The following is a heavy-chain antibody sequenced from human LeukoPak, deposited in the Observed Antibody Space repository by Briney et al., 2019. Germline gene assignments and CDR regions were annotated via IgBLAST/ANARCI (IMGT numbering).Heavy chain of an antibody. Sequence: GGSLRLSCAASGFTFNNYAMNWVRQAPGKGLKWVAHIKQDESEKYYVDSMKGRITISRDNAKNSLYLQMNSLRVEDTAVYYCTRSPEGRPIDYWGQGTLVTVSS. CDR3: TRSPEGRPIDY. V-gene: IGHV3-7*01. J-gene: IGHJ4*02. CDR2: IKQDESEK. D-gene: IGHD3-10*01. CDR1: GFTFNNYA.